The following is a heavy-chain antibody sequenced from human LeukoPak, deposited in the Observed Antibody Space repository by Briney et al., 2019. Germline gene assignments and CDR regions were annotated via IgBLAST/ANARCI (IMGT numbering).Heavy chain of an antibody. Sequence: PGGSLRLSCAASGFTFSSYAMHWVRQAPGKGLEWVAVISYDGSNKYYADSVKGRFTISRDNSKNTLYLQMNSLRAEDTAVYYCAKDPEYSSSSSPFDYWGQGTLVTVSS. CDR2: ISYDGSNK. D-gene: IGHD6-6*01. CDR1: GFTFSSYA. V-gene: IGHV3-30-3*01. J-gene: IGHJ4*02. CDR3: AKDPEYSSSSSPFDY.